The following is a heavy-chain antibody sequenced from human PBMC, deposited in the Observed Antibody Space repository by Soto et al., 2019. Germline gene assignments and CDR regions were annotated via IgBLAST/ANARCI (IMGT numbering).Heavy chain of an antibody. CDR2: ISAYNGNT. V-gene: IGHV1-18*01. CDR1: GYTFTIYG. D-gene: IGHD6-19*01. CDR3: ARDLAVGLVDY. J-gene: IGHJ4*02. Sequence: ASVKVSCKASGYTFTIYGISWVLQAPGQGLEWMGWISAYNGNTKYAQKLQGRVTMTTDTSTSTAYMELRSLRSDDTAVYYCARDLAVGLVDYWGQGSLVTVSS.